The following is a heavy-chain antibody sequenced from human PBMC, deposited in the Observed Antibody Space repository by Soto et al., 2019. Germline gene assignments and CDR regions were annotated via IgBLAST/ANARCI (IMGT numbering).Heavy chain of an antibody. J-gene: IGHJ5*02. CDR2: ISSGGGGT. D-gene: IGHD6-13*01. V-gene: IGHV3-23*01. CDR1: GFTFSHYA. CDR3: AKDHYGSNWGWFAP. Sequence: EVQLLESGGALVQPGGSLRLSCAASGFTFSHYAMNWVRQTPGMGLEWVSGISSGGGGTDYADSVKGRFTISRDNSKNTLYLQMNGLRAEDSAVYCCAKDHYGSNWGWFAPWGQGTLVTVSS.